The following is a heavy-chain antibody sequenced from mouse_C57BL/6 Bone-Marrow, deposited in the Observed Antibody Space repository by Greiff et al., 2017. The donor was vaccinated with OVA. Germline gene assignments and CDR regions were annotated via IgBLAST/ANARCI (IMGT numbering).Heavy chain of an antibody. CDR2: ISNGGGST. V-gene: IGHV5-12*01. CDR1: GFTFSDFY. J-gene: IGHJ4*01. Sequence: DVKLVESGGGLVQPGGYLKLSCAASGFTFSDFYMYWIRQTPEKRLEWVAYISNGGGSTYYPDTVKGRFTISRDNAKNTLYLQMSRLKSEDTAMYYCARLDAMDYWGQGTSVTVSS. CDR3: ARLDAMDY.